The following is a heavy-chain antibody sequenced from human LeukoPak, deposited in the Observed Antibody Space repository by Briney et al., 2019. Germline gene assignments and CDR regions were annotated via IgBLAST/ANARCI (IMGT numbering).Heavy chain of an antibody. CDR1: GYTXTGYY. CDR2: INPNSGGT. J-gene: IGHJ4*02. Sequence: ASVKVSCKASGYTXTGYYMHGVRQAPGQGLESMGWINPNSGGTNYAQKFQGRVTMTRDTSISTAYMELSRLRSDDTAVYYCARAHGIAVAGTPRYWGQGTLVTVSS. V-gene: IGHV1-2*02. D-gene: IGHD6-19*01. CDR3: ARAHGIAVAGTPRY.